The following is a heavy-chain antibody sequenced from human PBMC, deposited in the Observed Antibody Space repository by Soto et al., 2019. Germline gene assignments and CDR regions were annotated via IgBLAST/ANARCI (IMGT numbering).Heavy chain of an antibody. CDR1: GGSISSSNW. CDR3: ARDQLSVAYFDY. D-gene: IGHD2-15*01. CDR2: IYHSGST. Sequence: QVQLQESGPGLVKPSGTLSLTCAVSGGSISSSNWWSWVRQPPGKGLEWIGEIYHSGSTNYNPSLKSRXXIXVXXSKNQFSLKLSSVTAADTAVYYCARDQLSVAYFDYWGQGTLVTVSS. J-gene: IGHJ4*02. V-gene: IGHV4-4*02.